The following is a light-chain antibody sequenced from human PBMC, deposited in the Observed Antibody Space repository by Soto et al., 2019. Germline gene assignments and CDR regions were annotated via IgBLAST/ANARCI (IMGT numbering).Light chain of an antibody. V-gene: IGKV3-20*01. CDR1: QTFNSNY. CDR2: GAS. CDR3: HHYVDSPWG. Sequence: EIVLTQSPGTLSLSPGERATLFCRASQTFNSNYLAWFQKRPGQPPRLLLYGASSRAAGIPDMFRGSVSGTDFTLTISRLEPEDSAVYYCHHYVDSPWGFGQGTKVEI. J-gene: IGKJ1*01.